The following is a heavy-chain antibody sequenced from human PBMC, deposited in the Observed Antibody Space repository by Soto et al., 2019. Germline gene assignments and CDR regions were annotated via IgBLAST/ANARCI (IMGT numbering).Heavy chain of an antibody. CDR2: INHRGTT. CDR3: ARVYPRSILSTSLTTAYWFDS. CDR1: GESLRGYY. J-gene: IGHJ5*01. D-gene: IGHD2-21*01. Sequence: QVQLQQWGTGLLKPSETLSLHCAVYGESLRGYYWSWIRQTPAMGLEWMGEINHRGTTNHDSSLKSRAIICSDTSKNQVSLRLNYVTAADTAVYYCARVYPRSILSTSLTTAYWFDSWGQGTLVTVSS. V-gene: IGHV4-34*04.